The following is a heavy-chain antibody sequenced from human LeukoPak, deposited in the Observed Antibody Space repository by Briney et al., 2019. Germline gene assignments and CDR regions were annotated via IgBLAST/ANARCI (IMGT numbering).Heavy chain of an antibody. V-gene: IGHV3-23*01. CDR3: AKDRPNYYGSNGHYYRRDGDY. D-gene: IGHD3-22*01. J-gene: IGHJ4*02. Sequence: PGGSLRLSCAASGFTSSIYAISWVPQAPGKGLQWVSSITSSVEGTYYADSVKGRFTISRDNSENMLYLQMNSLRVEDTAVYFCAKDRPNYYGSNGHYYRRDGDYWGQGTLVTVSS. CDR1: GFTSSIYA. CDR2: ITSSVEGT.